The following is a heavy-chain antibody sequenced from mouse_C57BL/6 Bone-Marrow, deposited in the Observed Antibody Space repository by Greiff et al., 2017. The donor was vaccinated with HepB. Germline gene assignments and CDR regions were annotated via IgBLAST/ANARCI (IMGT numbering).Heavy chain of an antibody. V-gene: IGHV3-5*01. J-gene: IGHJ2*01. CDR2: IYYSGTI. CDR3: ARYYYGSSSFDY. Sequence: VQLKESGPGLVKPSQTVFLTCTVTGISITTGNYRWSWIRQFPGNKLEWIGYIYYSGTITYNPSLTSRTTITRDTPKNQFFLEMNSLTAEDTATYYCARYYYGSSSFDYWGQGTTLTVSS. CDR1: GISITTGNYR. D-gene: IGHD1-1*01.